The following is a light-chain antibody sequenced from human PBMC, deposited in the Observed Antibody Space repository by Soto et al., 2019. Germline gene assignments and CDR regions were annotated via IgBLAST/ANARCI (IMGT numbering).Light chain of an antibody. V-gene: IGKV1-39*01. J-gene: IGKJ1*01. CDR1: ESVNRD. CDR3: QQNYNTPRT. CDR2: VAS. Sequence: DIQMTQSPSSLSASVGDRVTITCRASESVNRDLNWYQHRPGRAPKLLIYVASNLQSGVPSRFSGSGSGTDFTLTIASLQPEDFATYYCQQNYNTPRTFGQGTKVEIK.